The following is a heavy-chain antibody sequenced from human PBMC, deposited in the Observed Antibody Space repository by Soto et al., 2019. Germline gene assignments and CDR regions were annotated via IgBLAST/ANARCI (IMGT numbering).Heavy chain of an antibody. D-gene: IGHD3-22*01. CDR2: IYSGGST. J-gene: IGHJ2*01. CDR3: AMKTYYYDSNWYFDL. CDR1: GFTVSSNY. Sequence: EVQLVETGGGLIQPGGSLRLSCAASGFTVSSNYMSWVRQAPGKGLEWVSVIYSGGSTYYADSVEGRFTISRDNSKNTLYLQMNSLRAEDTAVYYCAMKTYYYDSNWYFDLWGRGTLVTVSS. V-gene: IGHV3-53*02.